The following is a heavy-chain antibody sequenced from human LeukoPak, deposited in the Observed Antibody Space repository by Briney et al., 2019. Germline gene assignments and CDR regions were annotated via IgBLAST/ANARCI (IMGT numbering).Heavy chain of an antibody. CDR1: GGSISSGSYY. Sequence: PSQTLSLTCTVSGGSISSGSYYWSWIRQPAGKGLEWIERIYTSGSTNYNPSLKSRVTISVDTSKNQFSLKLSSVTAADTAVYYCARSSGWYGDAFDIWGQGTMVTVSS. J-gene: IGHJ3*02. CDR2: IYTSGST. D-gene: IGHD6-19*01. V-gene: IGHV4-61*02. CDR3: ARSSGWYGDAFDI.